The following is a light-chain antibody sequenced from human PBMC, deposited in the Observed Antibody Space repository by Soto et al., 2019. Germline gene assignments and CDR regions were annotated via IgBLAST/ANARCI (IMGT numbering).Light chain of an antibody. V-gene: IGKV3-15*01. CDR1: QSVSSN. Sequence: IVMTQSPATLSVSPGERATLFCRASQSVSSNLAWYQQKPGQAPRLLIYGASTRATGIPARFSGSGSGTDFTLTISSLEPEDFAVYYCQQHANWPLTFGGGTKVDIK. CDR2: GAS. CDR3: QQHANWPLT. J-gene: IGKJ4*01.